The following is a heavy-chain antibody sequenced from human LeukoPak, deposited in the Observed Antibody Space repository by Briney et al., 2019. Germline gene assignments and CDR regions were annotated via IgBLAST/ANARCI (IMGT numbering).Heavy chain of an antibody. J-gene: IGHJ4*02. CDR2: INPNNGGT. V-gene: IGHV1-2*02. D-gene: IGHD6-19*01. Sequence: ASVKVSCKASAYIFTAYYIHWVRQAPGQGLEWMGWINPNNGGTNSAQKFHARVTMTTDTSIDTAYMELSRLRSDDTAVYYCARWKWLDPFDYWGQGTLVTVSS. CDR1: AYIFTAYY. CDR3: ARWKWLDPFDY.